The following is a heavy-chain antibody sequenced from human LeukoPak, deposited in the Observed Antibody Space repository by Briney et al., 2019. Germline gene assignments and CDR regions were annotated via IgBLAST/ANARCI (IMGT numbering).Heavy chain of an antibody. CDR3: ARGRVPAAIPYYYYGMDV. D-gene: IGHD2-2*01. CDR1: GGSFSGYY. V-gene: IGHV4-34*01. J-gene: IGHJ6*04. Sequence: SETLSLTCAVYGGSFSGYYWSWIRQPPGKGLEWIGEINHSGSTNYNPSLKSRVTISVDTSKNQFSLKLSSVTAADTAVYYCARGRVPAAIPYYYYGMDVWGKGTTVPVSS. CDR2: INHSGST.